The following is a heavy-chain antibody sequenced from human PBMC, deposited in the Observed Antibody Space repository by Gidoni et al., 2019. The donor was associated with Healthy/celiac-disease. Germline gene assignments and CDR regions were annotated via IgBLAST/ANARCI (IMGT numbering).Heavy chain of an antibody. J-gene: IGHJ6*02. Sequence: QVQLVESGGGVVQPGRSLRLSCAASGFTFSSYGMHWVRQAPGKGLEWVAVISYDGSNKYYADSVKGRFTISRDNSKNTLYLQMNSLRAEDTAVYYCAKVTQPNYYGMDVWGQGTTVTVSS. CDR2: ISYDGSNK. CDR3: AKVTQPNYYGMDV. CDR1: GFTFSSYG. V-gene: IGHV3-30*18.